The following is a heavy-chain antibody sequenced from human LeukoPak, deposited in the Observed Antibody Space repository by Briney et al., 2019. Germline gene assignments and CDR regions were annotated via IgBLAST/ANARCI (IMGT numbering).Heavy chain of an antibody. V-gene: IGHV3-73*01. CDR1: GFTFSGSA. D-gene: IGHD3-16*01. CDR3: TRLGGSPPYFDY. Sequence: PGGSLRLSCAASGFTFSGSAMHWVRQASGKGLEWVGRIRRKGNDYATAYAASVKGRFTISRDDSKNTAYQQMDSLKTEDTAVYFCTRLGGSPPYFDYWGQGTLVTVSS. CDR2: IRRKGNDYAT. J-gene: IGHJ4*02.